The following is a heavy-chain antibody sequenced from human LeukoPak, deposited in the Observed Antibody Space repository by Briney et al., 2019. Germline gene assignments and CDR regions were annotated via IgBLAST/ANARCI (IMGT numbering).Heavy chain of an antibody. CDR2: INPNSGGT. J-gene: IGHJ5*02. CDR1: GYTFTGYY. V-gene: IGHV1-2*02. D-gene: IGHD3-16*01. Sequence: GASMKVSCKASGYTFTGYYMHWVRQAPGQGLEWMGWINPNSGGTNYAQKFQGRVTMTRDTSISTAYMELSRLRSDDTAVYYCARDQEGEDSSFIDPWGQGTLVTVSS. CDR3: ARDQEGEDSSFIDP.